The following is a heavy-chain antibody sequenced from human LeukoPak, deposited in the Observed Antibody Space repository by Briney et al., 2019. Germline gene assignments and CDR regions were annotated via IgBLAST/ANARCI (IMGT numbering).Heavy chain of an antibody. CDR1: GFTFSSYS. CDR3: AKRHSSTWYFN. V-gene: IGHV3-48*01. Sequence: PGGSLRLSCAASGFTFSSYSMNWVRQAPGKGLEWVSYISSSSSTIYYADSVKGRFTISRDNAKNSLYLQMNSLRAEDTAVYYCAKRHSSTWYFNWGQGTLVTVSS. CDR2: ISSSSSTI. D-gene: IGHD6-13*01. J-gene: IGHJ4*02.